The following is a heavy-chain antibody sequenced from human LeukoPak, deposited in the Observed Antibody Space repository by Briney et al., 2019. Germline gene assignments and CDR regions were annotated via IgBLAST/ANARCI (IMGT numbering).Heavy chain of an antibody. J-gene: IGHJ4*02. V-gene: IGHV3-48*03. D-gene: IGHD2-2*01. CDR2: ISSSGRTK. Sequence: PRGSLRLSCGASGFTFSSYEMNWVRQAPGKGLEWVSYISSSGRTKFYADSVKGRFTSSRDNAKNSLYLQMNSLRAEDTAVYYCARRYCSSTSCTNDYWGQGTLVTVSS. CDR1: GFTFSSYE. CDR3: ARRYCSSTSCTNDY.